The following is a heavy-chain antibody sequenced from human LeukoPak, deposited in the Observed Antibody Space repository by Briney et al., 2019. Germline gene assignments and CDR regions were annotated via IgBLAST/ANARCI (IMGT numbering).Heavy chain of an antibody. CDR1: GGSISSYY. V-gene: IGHV4-59*01. D-gene: IGHD1-26*01. CDR2: IYYSGST. J-gene: IGHJ6*02. CDR3: ARLDSGPPFYGMDV. Sequence: PSETLSLTCTVSGGSISSYYWSWIRQPPGKGLEWIGYIYYSGSTNYNPSLKSRVTISVDTSKNQFSLKLSSVTAADTAVYYCARLDSGPPFYGMDVWGQGTTVTVSS.